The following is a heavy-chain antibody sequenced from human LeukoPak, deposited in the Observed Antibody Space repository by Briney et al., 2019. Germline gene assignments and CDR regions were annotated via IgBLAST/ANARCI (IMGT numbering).Heavy chain of an antibody. CDR1: GYSISSGYY. V-gene: IGHV4-38-2*02. J-gene: IGHJ6*03. CDR2: IYHSGST. D-gene: IGHD6-13*01. Sequence: PSETLSLTCTVSGYSISSGYYWGWIRQPPGKGLEWIGSIYHSGSTYHNPSLKSRVTISVDTSKNQFSLKLSSVTAADTAVYYCAREAGQNYYYYYYMDVWGKGTTVTVSS. CDR3: AREAGQNYYYYYYMDV.